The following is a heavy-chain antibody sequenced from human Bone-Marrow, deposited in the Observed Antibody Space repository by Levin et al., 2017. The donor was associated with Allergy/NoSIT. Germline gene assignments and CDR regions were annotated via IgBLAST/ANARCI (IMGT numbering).Heavy chain of an antibody. CDR1: GYTFTGYY. J-gene: IGHJ5*02. CDR2: INPNSGGT. CDR3: AREPYGDSPAGNWFDP. V-gene: IGHV1-2*02. Sequence: GESLKISCKASGYTFTGYYMHWVRQAPGQGLEWMGWINPNSGGTNYAQKFQGRVTMTRDTSISTAYMELSRLRSDDTAVYYCAREPYGDSPAGNWFDPWGQGTLVTVSS. D-gene: IGHD4-17*01.